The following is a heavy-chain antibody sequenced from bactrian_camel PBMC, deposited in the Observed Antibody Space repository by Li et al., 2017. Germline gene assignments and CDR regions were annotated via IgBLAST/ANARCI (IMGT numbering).Heavy chain of an antibody. D-gene: IGHD1*01. Sequence: VQLVESGGNWVQPGGSLRLSCTASGFSFSISGMSWVRQAPGKGREWVAGIDIDDTANYADFVKGRFSVSKNYATNTLYLQMDSLKPEDSAMYYCASTPLVREKWLRLVEAEYNYWGQGTQVTVSS. CDR2: IDIDDTA. CDR1: GFSFSISG. J-gene: IGHJ4*01. CDR3: ASTPLVREKWLRLVEAEYNY. V-gene: IGHV3S10*01.